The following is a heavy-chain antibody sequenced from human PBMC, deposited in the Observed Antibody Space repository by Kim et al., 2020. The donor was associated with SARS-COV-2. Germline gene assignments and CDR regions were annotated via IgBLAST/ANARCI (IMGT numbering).Heavy chain of an antibody. V-gene: IGHV4-59*08. CDR2: IYYSGSI. J-gene: IGHJ4*02. D-gene: IGHD3-22*01. Sequence: SETLSLTCTVSGDSISSYYWTWIRQPPGKGLEWIGYIYYSGSINYNPSLKSRVTLSLDTSKNQFSLKLRSVTAADTAVYYCARLSCCANYFDSSGPVDYWGQGTLVTVSS. CDR3: ARLSCCANYFDSSGPVDY. CDR1: GDSISSYY.